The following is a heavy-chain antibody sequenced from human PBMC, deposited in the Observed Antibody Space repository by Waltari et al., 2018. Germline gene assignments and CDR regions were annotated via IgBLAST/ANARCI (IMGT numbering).Heavy chain of an antibody. CDR1: GGPVTATSYF. J-gene: IGHJ4*02. Sequence: QESGPGLLKPSETLSLTCAVSGGPVTATSYFWGWVRQAPGKGLEWLGNIYYDGNTNYNPSLKSRVSISVDTSQKQFSLKLTSVTATDTAVYYCARQGLYCRSSNCVGLDFSHWGQGTLVAVS. CDR3: ARQGLYCRSSNCVGLDFSH. V-gene: IGHV4-39*01. CDR2: IYYDGNT. D-gene: IGHD2-2*01.